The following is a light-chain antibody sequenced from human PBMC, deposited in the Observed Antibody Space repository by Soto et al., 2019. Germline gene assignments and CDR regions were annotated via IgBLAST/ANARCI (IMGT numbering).Light chain of an antibody. J-gene: IGKJ5*01. CDR2: DAS. CDR3: QQYDNLIT. V-gene: IGKV1-33*01. CDR1: QDISNY. Sequence: DIQMTQSPSSLSASVGDRVTITCQASQDISNYSNWYQQKPGKAPKLLIYDASNLETGVPSRFSGSGSGTDFTFTISSLQPEDIATYYSQQYDNLITFGQGTRLEIK.